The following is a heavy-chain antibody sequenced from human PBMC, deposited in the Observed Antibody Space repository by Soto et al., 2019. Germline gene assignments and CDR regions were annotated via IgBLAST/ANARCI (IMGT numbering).Heavy chain of an antibody. Sequence: PSETLSLTCTVSGDSISSGGYYWTWIRQHPGKGLEWIGYIYYSGSTFYNPSLMSRVTISVDTSKNQFSLKLSSVTAADTAVYYCARGGVDYYDSSGYYFSPYYFDYWGQGTLVTVSS. V-gene: IGHV4-31*03. D-gene: IGHD3-22*01. CDR1: GDSISSGGYY. J-gene: IGHJ4*02. CDR3: ARGGVDYYDSSGYYFSPYYFDY. CDR2: IYYSGST.